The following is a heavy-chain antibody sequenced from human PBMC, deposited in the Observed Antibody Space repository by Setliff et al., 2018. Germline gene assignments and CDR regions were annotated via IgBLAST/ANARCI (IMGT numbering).Heavy chain of an antibody. CDR2: IYAGGIRT. Sequence: PGGSLRLSCAASGFALGNYAMSWVRRAPGKGLEWVAGIYAGGIRTYYEDSVKGRFTISRDNSKNTLYLDMNSLRVEDMAVYYCANLSPYDYGHLWGQGTLVTVSS. CDR1: GFALGNYA. D-gene: IGHD4-17*01. CDR3: ANLSPYDYGHL. V-gene: IGHV3-23*03. J-gene: IGHJ4*02.